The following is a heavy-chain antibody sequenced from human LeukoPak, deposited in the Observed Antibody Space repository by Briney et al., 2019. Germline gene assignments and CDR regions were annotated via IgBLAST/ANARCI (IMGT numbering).Heavy chain of an antibody. CDR2: IYHSGST. Sequence: SETLSLTCAVSGGSIKSNNWWSWVRQPPGKGLEWIGEIYHSGSTNYNPSLESRVTVSVDKSKNQFSLDLSSVTAADTAVYYCARVYYDSSAYNFDYWGQGTLVTVSS. V-gene: IGHV4-4*02. CDR3: ARVYYDSSAYNFDY. CDR1: GGSIKSNNW. D-gene: IGHD3-22*01. J-gene: IGHJ4*02.